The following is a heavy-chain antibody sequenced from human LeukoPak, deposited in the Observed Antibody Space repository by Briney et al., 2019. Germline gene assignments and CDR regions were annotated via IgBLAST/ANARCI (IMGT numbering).Heavy chain of an antibody. D-gene: IGHD4-17*01. CDR3: ARETTVATCFDY. CDR2: IYYSGST. CDR1: GGSISSYY. J-gene: IGHJ4*02. V-gene: IGHV4-59*01. Sequence: SETLSLTCTVSGGSISSYYWGWIRQPPGKGLEWIGYIYYSGSTNYNPSLKSRVTISVDTSKNQFSLKLSSVTAADTAVYYCARETTVATCFDYWGQGTLVTVSS.